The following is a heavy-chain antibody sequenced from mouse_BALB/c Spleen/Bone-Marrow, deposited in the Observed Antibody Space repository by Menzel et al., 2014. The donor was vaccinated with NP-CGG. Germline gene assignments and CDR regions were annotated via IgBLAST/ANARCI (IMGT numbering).Heavy chain of an antibody. J-gene: IGHJ1*01. Sequence: EVKLQESGTVLARPGASVKMSCKASDYTFTSYRMHWLKQRPGQGLEWIGAIYPGNSDTSYNQKSKGKAELTAVTSTSTAYMDLSSLTNEDSAVYYCTLAYFGQGDWLFDVWGAGTTVTVSS. CDR1: DYTFTSYR. D-gene: IGHD2-10*01. CDR2: IYPGNSDT. V-gene: IGHV1-5*01. CDR3: TLAYFGQGDWLFDV.